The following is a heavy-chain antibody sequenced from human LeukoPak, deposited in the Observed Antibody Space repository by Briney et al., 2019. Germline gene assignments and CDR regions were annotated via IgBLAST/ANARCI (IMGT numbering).Heavy chain of an antibody. CDR2: IIPIFGTA. V-gene: IGHV1-69*13. CDR1: GGTFSSYA. J-gene: IGHJ3*02. Sequence: ASVKVSCKASGGTFSSYAISWVRQAPGQGLEWMGGIIPIFGTANYAQKFQGRVTITADESTSTAYMELSSLRSEDTAVYYCARGGHTAMVNSDAFDIGGQGTMDRVSS. CDR3: ARGGHTAMVNSDAFDI. D-gene: IGHD5-18*01.